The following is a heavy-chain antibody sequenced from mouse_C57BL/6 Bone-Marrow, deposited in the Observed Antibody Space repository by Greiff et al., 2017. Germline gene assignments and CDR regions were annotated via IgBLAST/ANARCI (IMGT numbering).Heavy chain of an antibody. CDR1: GYTFTSYW. CDR3: ARENRFPAYFYGSSYSWYFDV. CDR2: IDPSDSYT. Sequence: VQLQQPGAELVKPGASVKLSCKASGYTFTSYWMQWVKQRPGQGLEWIGEIDPSDSYTNYNQKFKGKATLTVDTSSSPAYMQLSSLTSEDSAVYYCARENRFPAYFYGSSYSWYFDVWGTGTTVTVSS. D-gene: IGHD1-1*01. J-gene: IGHJ1*03. V-gene: IGHV1-50*01.